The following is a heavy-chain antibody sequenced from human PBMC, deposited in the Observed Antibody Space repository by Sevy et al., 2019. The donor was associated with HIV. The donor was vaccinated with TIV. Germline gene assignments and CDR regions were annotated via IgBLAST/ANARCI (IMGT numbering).Heavy chain of an antibody. V-gene: IGHV3-23*01. CDR1: GFTFTSYA. J-gene: IGHJ3*02. D-gene: IGHD3-22*01. CDR2: IFRNFRGVDVT. Sequence: GGSLRLSCTTSGFTFTSYAMNWVRQAPGKGLEWVSTIFRNFRGVDVTYDGDSVKGRFTISRDSSRNTLYLQMNSLRAEDTAVYYWAGGRYDSSGSFDALDIWGQGTMVTVSS. CDR3: AGGRYDSSGSFDALDI.